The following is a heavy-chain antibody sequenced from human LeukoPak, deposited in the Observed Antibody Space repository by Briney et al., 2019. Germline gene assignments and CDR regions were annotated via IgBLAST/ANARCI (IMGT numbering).Heavy chain of an antibody. CDR3: VVRGTTRNY. Sequence: PGGSLRLSCAASGFTFSSYAMSWVRQAPGKGLEWVSAISGSGGSTYYADSVRGRFTISRDNSKNTVYLQMTSLRAEDTAVYYCVVRGTTRNYWGQGTRVSVSS. V-gene: IGHV3-23*01. CDR2: ISGSGGST. CDR1: GFTFSSYA. J-gene: IGHJ4*02. D-gene: IGHD3-10*01.